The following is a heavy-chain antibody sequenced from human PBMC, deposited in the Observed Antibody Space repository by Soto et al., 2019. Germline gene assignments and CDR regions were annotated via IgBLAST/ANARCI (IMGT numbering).Heavy chain of an antibody. D-gene: IGHD3-10*01. CDR1: GFTFDDYA. V-gene: IGHV3-9*01. CDR2: ISRNSVSI. J-gene: IGHJ3*02. CDR3: AKDIWSPRIDIGQDAFDI. Sequence: EVQLGESGGGLVQPGRSLRLSCAASGFTFDDYAMHWVRQAPGKGLEWVSGISRNSVSIGYADSVKGRFTIARDNAKNSLYMHMDSLRAEDTALYYCAKDIWSPRIDIGQDAFDIWGQGTMVTVSS.